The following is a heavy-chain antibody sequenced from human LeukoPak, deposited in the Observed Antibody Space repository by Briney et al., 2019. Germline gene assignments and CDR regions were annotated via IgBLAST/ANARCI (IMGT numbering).Heavy chain of an antibody. CDR2: ISGSGGST. D-gene: IGHD3-22*01. V-gene: IGHV3-23*01. J-gene: IGHJ6*02. CDR1: GFTFSSYA. Sequence: PGGSLRLSCAASGFTFSSYAMSWVRQAPGKGLEWVSAISGSGGSTYYADSVKGRFTISRDNSKNTLYLQMNSLRAEDTAVYYCAGGKHITMIVVVIDYYGMDVWGQGATVTVSS. CDR3: AGGKHITMIVVVIDYYGMDV.